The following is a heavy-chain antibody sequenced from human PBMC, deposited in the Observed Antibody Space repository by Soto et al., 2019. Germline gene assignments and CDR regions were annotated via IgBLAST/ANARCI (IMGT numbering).Heavy chain of an antibody. CDR3: AAELGFGKFSVV. D-gene: IGHD7-27*01. V-gene: IGHV1-69*01. CDR2: IIPLFGTT. Sequence: QVQVVQSGVEVRRPGSSVKVSCKASGDTFKNCVISWVRQAPGQGLEWMGGIIPLFGTTDVAQRFQGRLTITTDESTTTDYMELSRVRSEDTATYYCAAELGFGKFSVVWGQGTTVIVSS. CDR1: GDTFKNCV. J-gene: IGHJ6*02.